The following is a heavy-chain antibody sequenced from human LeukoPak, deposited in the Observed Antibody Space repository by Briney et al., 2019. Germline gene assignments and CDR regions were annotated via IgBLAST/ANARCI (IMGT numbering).Heavy chain of an antibody. V-gene: IGHV3-30*18. CDR2: ISYDGSNK. Sequence: GGSLTLSCEASGFTFSRNWMSWVRQAPGKGLEWVAVISYDGSNKYYADSVKGRFTISRDNSKNTLYLQMNSLRAEDTAVYYCAKAAGKRDYYYGMDVWGQGTTVTVSS. CDR3: AKAAGKRDYYYGMDV. J-gene: IGHJ6*02. CDR1: GFTFSRNW. D-gene: IGHD6-13*01.